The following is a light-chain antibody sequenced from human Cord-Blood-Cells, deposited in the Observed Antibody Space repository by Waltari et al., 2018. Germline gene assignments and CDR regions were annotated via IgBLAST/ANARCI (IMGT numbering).Light chain of an antibody. Sequence: TQMTQSPSSLSAYVGDRATITCRASQSISSYLNWYQQKPGKAPTLLIYAAASLQSAVPSRFSGSGSCTDFTLTIISLQPEDFATYYCQQSYSTPPYTFGQGTKLEIK. CDR1: QSISSY. J-gene: IGKJ2*01. V-gene: IGKV1-39*01. CDR3: QQSYSTPPYT. CDR2: AAA.